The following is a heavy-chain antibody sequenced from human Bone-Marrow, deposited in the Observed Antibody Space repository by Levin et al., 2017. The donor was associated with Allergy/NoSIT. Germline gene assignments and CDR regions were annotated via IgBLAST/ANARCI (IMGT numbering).Heavy chain of an antibody. V-gene: IGHV4-31*03. Sequence: PSETLSLTCTVSGGSISGEGDYWSWIRQHPGKGLEWIGYIYYTGGSTYYNPSLKSRVSISVDTSKNTFSLNLTSVTAADTAVYFCAKSKGRRSSEAGYGMDVWGQGSTVTVSS. CDR2: IYYTGGST. J-gene: IGHJ6*02. D-gene: IGHD6-6*01. CDR3: AKSKGRRSSEAGYGMDV. CDR1: GGSISGEGDY.